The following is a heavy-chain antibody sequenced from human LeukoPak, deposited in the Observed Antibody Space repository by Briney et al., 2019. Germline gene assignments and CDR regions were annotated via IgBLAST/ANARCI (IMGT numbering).Heavy chain of an antibody. Sequence: PGDSLRLSCAASGFTFSNYWMHWVRHAPGEGLVWVSHISDDGSDTFYADSVKGRFTISRDNAKNTLFLQMNSLRAEDTAVYYCTNDRAGYFSAWGQGTLVTVSS. D-gene: IGHD6-19*01. J-gene: IGHJ5*02. CDR1: GFTFSNYW. V-gene: IGHV3-74*01. CDR2: ISDDGSDT. CDR3: TNDRAGYFSA.